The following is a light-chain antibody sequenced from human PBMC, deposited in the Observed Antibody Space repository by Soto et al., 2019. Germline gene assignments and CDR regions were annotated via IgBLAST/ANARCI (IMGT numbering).Light chain of an antibody. CDR3: QQRSNWPAT. J-gene: IGKJ1*01. CDR2: DAS. CDR1: QSVSSY. V-gene: IGKV3-11*01. Sequence: EIVLTQSPATPSLSPGERATLSCRASQSVSSYLAWYQQKPGQAPRLLIYDASNRATGIPARFSGSGSGTDVTLTISSLEPEDFAVYYCQQRSNWPATFGQGTKVEIK.